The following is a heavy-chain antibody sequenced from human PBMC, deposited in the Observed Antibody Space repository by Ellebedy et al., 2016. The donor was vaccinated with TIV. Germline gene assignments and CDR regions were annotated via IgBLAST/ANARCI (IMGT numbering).Heavy chain of an antibody. D-gene: IGHD6-6*01. CDR1: GGAFSSYA. V-gene: IGHV1-69*13. J-gene: IGHJ4*02. Sequence: ASVKVSCKASGGAFSSYAISWVRQAPGQGLEWMGGIIPIFGTANYAQKFQGRVTITADESTSTAYMELSSLRSEDTAVYYCAREARPRKFDYWGQGTLVTVSS. CDR2: IIPIFGTA. CDR3: AREARPRKFDY.